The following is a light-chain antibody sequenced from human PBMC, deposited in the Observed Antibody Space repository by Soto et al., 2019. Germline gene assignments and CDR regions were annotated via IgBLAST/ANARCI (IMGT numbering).Light chain of an antibody. CDR3: QHYGSSRIT. V-gene: IGKV3-15*01. Sequence: EIVLTQSPGTLSLSPGERATLSCRASQSISTNLAWYQQRPGQAPRLLIYGASTRATGISVRFSGSGSGTEFTLTISSLQSEDFAVYYCQHYGSSRITFGQGTRLEIK. J-gene: IGKJ5*01. CDR1: QSISTN. CDR2: GAS.